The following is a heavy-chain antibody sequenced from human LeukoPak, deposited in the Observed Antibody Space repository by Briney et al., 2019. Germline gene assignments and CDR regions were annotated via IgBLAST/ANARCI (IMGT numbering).Heavy chain of an antibody. Sequence: WGALRVSWADAGCTWREGRLRWVRQAKRKELEWLGRIKSNGDGGTTDYAAPVQGRITISRDDSQNTLYLQLDSLKAEDTAVYYCSTYRWQYDSSGYDYWGQGTLVAVSS. D-gene: IGHD3-22*01. CDR3: STYRWQYDSSGYDY. J-gene: IGHJ4*02. V-gene: IGHV3-15*01. CDR1: GCTWREGR. CDR2: IKSNGDGGTT.